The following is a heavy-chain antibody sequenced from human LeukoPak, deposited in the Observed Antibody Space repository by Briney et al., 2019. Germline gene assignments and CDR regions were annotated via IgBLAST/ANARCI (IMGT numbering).Heavy chain of an antibody. D-gene: IGHD6-13*01. CDR3: AREKSSWSGLDAFDI. Sequence: SETLSLACTVSGGSISSDYWSWIRQPAGKGLEWIGRINISGSTNYNPSLKSRVTMSVDTSKNQFSLKLSSVTAADTAVYYCAREKSSWSGLDAFDIWGQGTMVTVSS. CDR2: INISGST. V-gene: IGHV4-4*07. J-gene: IGHJ3*02. CDR1: GGSISSDY.